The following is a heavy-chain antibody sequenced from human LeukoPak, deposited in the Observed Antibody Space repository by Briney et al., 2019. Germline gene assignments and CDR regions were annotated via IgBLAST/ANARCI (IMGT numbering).Heavy chain of an antibody. D-gene: IGHD3-22*01. J-gene: IGHJ4*02. CDR3: ASQDQFNYYDSSGYYYY. CDR2: IYHSGST. Sequence: PSETLSLIYSVSGYSISSGYDWGWIRQPPGKGLEWIGSIYHSGSTYYNPSLKSRVTISADTTKNQFSLKLSSVTAADTAVYYCASQDQFNYYDSSGYYYYWGQGTLVTVSS. CDR1: GYSISSGYD. V-gene: IGHV4-38-2*01.